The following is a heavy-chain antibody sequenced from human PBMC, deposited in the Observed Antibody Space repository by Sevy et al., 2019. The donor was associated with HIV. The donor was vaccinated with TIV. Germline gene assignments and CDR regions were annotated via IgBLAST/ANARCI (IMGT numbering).Heavy chain of an antibody. CDR2: ISYDGSNK. J-gene: IGHJ4*02. V-gene: IGHV3-30*04. Sequence: GGCLRLSCAASGFTFSNYAMHWVRQAPGKGLEWVAVISYDGSNKYYADSVKGRFTISRDNSKNTLYLQMNSLRAQDTAVYYCARGGTPIVGPINVWGQGTLVTVSS. CDR3: ARGGTPIVGPINV. CDR1: GFTFSNYA. D-gene: IGHD1-26*01.